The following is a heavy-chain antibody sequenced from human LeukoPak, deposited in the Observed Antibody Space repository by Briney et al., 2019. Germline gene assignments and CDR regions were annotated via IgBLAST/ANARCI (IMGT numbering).Heavy chain of an antibody. CDR1: GFTFSSYW. Sequence: PGGSLRLSCAPTGFTFSSYWMSWVRQAPGKGLEWVANIKQDGSEKNEVDSVKGRFTISRDNAKNSLYLQMNSLRAEDTAVYYCARERGSRSLDFWGQGTLVTVSS. CDR3: ARERGSRSLDF. CDR2: IKQDGSEK. J-gene: IGHJ4*02. V-gene: IGHV3-7*03. D-gene: IGHD3-10*01.